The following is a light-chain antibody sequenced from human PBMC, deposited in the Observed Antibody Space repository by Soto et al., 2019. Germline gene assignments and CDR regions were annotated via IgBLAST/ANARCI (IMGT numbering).Light chain of an antibody. Sequence: IVFTQAPVTLSMSPWERATLSCSASQSVSRYLTWYQQKPGQAPRLLIYGASSRATGIPDRFSGSASGTDFSASGTDFTLTISSLQPEDFATYYCQQSYSTPITFGQGTRLEIK. J-gene: IGKJ5*01. CDR2: GAS. CDR3: QQSYSTPIT. V-gene: IGKV3-20*01. CDR1: QSVSRY.